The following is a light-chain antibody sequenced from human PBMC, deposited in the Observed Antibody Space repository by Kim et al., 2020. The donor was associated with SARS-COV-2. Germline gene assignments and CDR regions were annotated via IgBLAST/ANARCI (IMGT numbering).Light chain of an antibody. CDR3: QQYGSSPRYT. V-gene: IGKV3-20*01. CDR1: QSVSSSY. J-gene: IGKJ2*01. CDR2: GAS. Sequence: SPGERATLSCRASQSVSSSYLAWYPQKPGQAPRLLIYGASSRATGIPDRFSGSGSGTDFTLTISRLEPEDFAVYYCQQYGSSPRYTFGQGTKLEI.